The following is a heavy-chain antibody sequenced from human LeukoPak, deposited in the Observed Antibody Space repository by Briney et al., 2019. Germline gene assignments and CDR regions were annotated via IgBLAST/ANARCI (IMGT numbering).Heavy chain of an antibody. CDR2: INPNSGGT. Sequence: ASVKVSCKASGYTFTGYYMHWVRQAPGQGLEWMGWINPNSGGTNYAQKFQGRVTMTRDTSISTAYMELSRLRSDDTAVYYCTRDDYSNGRAFDCWGQGTLVTVSS. D-gene: IGHD4-11*01. V-gene: IGHV1-2*02. CDR3: TRDDYSNGRAFDC. J-gene: IGHJ4*02. CDR1: GYTFTGYY.